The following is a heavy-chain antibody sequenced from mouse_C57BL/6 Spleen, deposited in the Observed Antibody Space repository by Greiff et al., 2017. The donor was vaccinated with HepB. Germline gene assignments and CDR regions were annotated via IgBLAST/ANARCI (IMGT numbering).Heavy chain of an antibody. CDR1: GYTFTSYW. CDR3: ARWGSFDV. V-gene: IGHV1-50*01. Sequence: VQLQQSGAELVKPGASVKLSCKASGYTFTSYWMQWVKQRPGQGLEWIGEIDPSDSYTNYNQKFKGKATLTVDTSSSTAYMQLSSLTSEDSAVYYCARWGSFDVWGTGTTVTVSS. CDR2: IDPSDSYT. J-gene: IGHJ1*03.